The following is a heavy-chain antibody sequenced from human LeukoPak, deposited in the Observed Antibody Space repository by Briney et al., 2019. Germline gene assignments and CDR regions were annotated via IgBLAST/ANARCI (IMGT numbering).Heavy chain of an antibody. D-gene: IGHD2/OR15-2a*01. CDR2: IYDTGST. Sequence: SETLSLTCSVSGGSIGSISYYWAWIRQPPGKGLEWIGSIYDTGSTYYNPSHKSRVTISIDTAKNQFSLKLSSVTAADTAVYYCASSTRTTAPDYWGQGTPVTVSS. V-gene: IGHV4-39*07. CDR3: ASSTRTTAPDY. J-gene: IGHJ4*02. CDR1: GGSIGSISYY.